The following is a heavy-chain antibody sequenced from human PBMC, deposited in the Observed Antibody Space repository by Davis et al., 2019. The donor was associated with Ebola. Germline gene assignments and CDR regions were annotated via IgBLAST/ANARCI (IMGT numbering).Heavy chain of an antibody. V-gene: IGHV3-7*04. CDR3: VRGGDLVY. CDR2: IKQDGSEK. D-gene: IGHD2-21*01. CDR1: GFTFSSYW. J-gene: IGHJ4*02. Sequence: GESLKISCAASGFTFSSYWMSWVRQAPGKGLEWVANIKQDGSEKNYVDSVKGRFTISRDNAKNSLFLQMNSLRAEDTAVYYCVRGGDLVYWGQGALVTVSS.